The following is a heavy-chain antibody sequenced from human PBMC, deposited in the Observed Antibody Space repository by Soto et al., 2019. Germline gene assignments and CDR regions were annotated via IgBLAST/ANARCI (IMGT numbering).Heavy chain of an antibody. CDR3: AKDLWSGTTPLNFDY. V-gene: IGHV3-23*01. D-gene: IGHD1-1*01. CDR1: GFTFSSYG. J-gene: IGHJ4*02. CDR2: ISGSGGST. Sequence: PGGSLRLCCAASGFTFSSYGRSWVRQATGKGLEWVSAISGSGGSTYYADSVKGRFTISRDNSKNTLYLQMNSLRAEDTAVYYCAKDLWSGTTPLNFDYWGQGTKVTVS.